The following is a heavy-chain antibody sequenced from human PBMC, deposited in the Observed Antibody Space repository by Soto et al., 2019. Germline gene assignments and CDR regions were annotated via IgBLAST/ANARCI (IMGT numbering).Heavy chain of an antibody. CDR1: GGTFSSYA. CDR3: ASSYSSGRYGMDV. J-gene: IGHJ6*02. D-gene: IGHD6-19*01. CDR2: IIPIFGTA. Sequence: SVKVSCKASGGTFSSYAISWVRQAPGQGLEWMGGIIPIFGTANYAQKFQGRVTITADKSTSTAYMELSSLRSEDTAVYYCASSYSSGRYGMDVWGQGTTVTVSS. V-gene: IGHV1-69*06.